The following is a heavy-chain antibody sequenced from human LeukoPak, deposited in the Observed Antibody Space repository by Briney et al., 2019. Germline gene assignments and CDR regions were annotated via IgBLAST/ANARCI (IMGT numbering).Heavy chain of an antibody. Sequence: SETLSLTCTVSGGFISSSSYYWGWIRQPPGKGLEWIGSIYYSGSTYYNPSLKSRVTISVDTSKNQFSLKLSSVTAADTAVYYCARGRSEMATIPIDYWGQRTLVTVSS. CDR1: GGFISSSSYY. V-gene: IGHV4-39*01. J-gene: IGHJ4*02. CDR2: IYYSGST. D-gene: IGHD5-24*01. CDR3: ARGRSEMATIPIDY.